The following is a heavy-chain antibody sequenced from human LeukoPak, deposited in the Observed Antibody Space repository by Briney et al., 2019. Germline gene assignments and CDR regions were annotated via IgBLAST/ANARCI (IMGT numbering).Heavy chain of an antibody. CDR1: GYTFTSYG. CDR2: ISAYNGNT. D-gene: IGHD3-22*01. CDR3: ARARSGHYYDSSGKDY. V-gene: IGHV1-18*01. J-gene: IGHJ4*02. Sequence: ASVKVSCKASGYTFTSYGISWVRQAPGQGLEWMGWISAYNGNTNYSQKLQGRVTMTTDTSTSTAYMELRSLRSDDTAVYYCARARSGHYYDSSGKDYWGQGTLVTVSS.